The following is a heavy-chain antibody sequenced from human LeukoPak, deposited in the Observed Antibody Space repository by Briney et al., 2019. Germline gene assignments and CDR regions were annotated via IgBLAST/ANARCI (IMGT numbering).Heavy chain of an antibody. D-gene: IGHD3-10*01. CDR3: AKDTQPFTMVRGGLDY. V-gene: IGHV3-23*01. CDR2: ISGSGGST. CDR1: GFTFSSYA. Sequence: PGGSLRLSCAASGFTFSSYAMSWVRQAPGKGLEWVSAISGSGGSTYYADSVKGRFTISRDNSKNTLYPQMNSLRAEDTAVYYCAKDTQPFTMVRGGLDYWGQGTLVTVSS. J-gene: IGHJ4*02.